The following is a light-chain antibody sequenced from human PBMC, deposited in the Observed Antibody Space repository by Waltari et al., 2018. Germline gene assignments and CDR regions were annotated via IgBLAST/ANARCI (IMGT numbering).Light chain of an antibody. CDR2: AAS. J-gene: IGKJ3*01. CDR3: QQSYRTPLT. CDR1: QSISSY. V-gene: IGKV1-39*01. Sequence: DIQMTQSPSSLSASVGDRVTITCRASQSISSYLNWYQQKPGKDPKLLIYAASSLQGGVPSRFSGSGSGTDFTLTISSLQPEDFATYYCQQSYRTPLTFGPGTKVEIK.